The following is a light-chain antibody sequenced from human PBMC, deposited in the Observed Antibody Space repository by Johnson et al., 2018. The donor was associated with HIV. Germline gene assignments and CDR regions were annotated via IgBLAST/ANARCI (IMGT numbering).Light chain of an antibody. Sequence: QAVLTQPPSVSAAPGQRVTISCSGRGSNIGSHYVSWYQQLPGTAPKLLIFENDKRPSGIPDRFSGSKSGTSATRGIPGLQAGDEAYYYCGTWDNRLSICYGFGTGTNVTVL. V-gene: IGLV1-51*02. J-gene: IGLJ1*01. CDR3: GTWDNRLSICYG. CDR2: END. CDR1: GSNIGSHY.